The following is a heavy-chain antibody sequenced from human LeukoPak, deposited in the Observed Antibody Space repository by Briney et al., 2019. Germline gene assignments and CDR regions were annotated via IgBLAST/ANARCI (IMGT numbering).Heavy chain of an antibody. V-gene: IGHV4-38-2*02. CDR3: ARDNGGIDI. CDR1: GYSISSGSY. CDR2: IFHSGST. Sequence: SETLSLTCAVSGYSISSGSYWGWIRQPPGKGLEWIGTIFHSGSTYYNPSLKSRVTISVDTSKNQFSLRLSSVTAADTAVYYCARDNGGIDIWGQGTIVTVSS. J-gene: IGHJ3*02. D-gene: IGHD2-8*01.